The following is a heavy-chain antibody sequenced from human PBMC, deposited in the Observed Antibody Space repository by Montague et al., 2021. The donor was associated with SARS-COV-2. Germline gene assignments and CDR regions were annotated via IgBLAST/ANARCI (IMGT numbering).Heavy chain of an antibody. CDR3: ARQDDILTGYYYYGMDV. V-gene: IGHV4-39*01. J-gene: IGHJ6*02. CDR1: GGSISSSSYY. Sequence: SETLSLTCTVSGGSISSSSYYWGWIRRPPGKGPEWIGSIYYSGSTYYXXXLKSRVTISVDTSKNQFSLKLSSVTAADTAVYYCARQDDILTGYYYYGMDVWGQGTTVTVSS. D-gene: IGHD3-9*01. CDR2: IYYSGST.